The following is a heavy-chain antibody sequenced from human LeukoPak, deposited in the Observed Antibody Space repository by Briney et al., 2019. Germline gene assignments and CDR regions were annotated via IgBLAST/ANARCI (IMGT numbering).Heavy chain of an antibody. CDR1: GFSLSTSGMR. V-gene: IGHV2-70*04. J-gene: IGHJ4*02. CDR2: IDWDDDK. CDR3: ARSRGYSGYDYAKFYFDY. D-gene: IGHD5-12*01. Sequence: SGPTLVNPTQTLTLTCTFSGFSLSTSGMRVSWIRQPPGKALEWLARIDWDDDKFYSTSLKTRLTISKDTSKNQVVLTMTNMDPVDTGTYYCARSRGYSGYDYAKFYFDYWGQGTLVTVSS.